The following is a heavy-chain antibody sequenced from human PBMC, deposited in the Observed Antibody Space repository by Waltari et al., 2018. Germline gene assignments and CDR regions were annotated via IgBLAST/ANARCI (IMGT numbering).Heavy chain of an antibody. D-gene: IGHD6-13*01. CDR1: GFTFSSYW. CDR3: ARFYSSSWQIDY. V-gene: IGHV3-7*01. Sequence: EVQLVESGGGLVQPGGSLRLSCAASGFTFSSYWMSWVRQAPGKGLEGVAKIKQDGSEKYYVDSVKGRFTISRDNAKNSLYLQMNSLRAEDTAVYYCARFYSSSWQIDYWGQGTLVTVSS. J-gene: IGHJ4*02. CDR2: IKQDGSEK.